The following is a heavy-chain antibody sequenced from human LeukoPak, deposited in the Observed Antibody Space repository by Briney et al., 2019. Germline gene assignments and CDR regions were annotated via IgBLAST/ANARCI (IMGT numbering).Heavy chain of an antibody. Sequence: SETLSLTCSVSGGSIGTSSYYWGWIRQPPGKGLEWIGSIYYSGSTDYNPSLKSRVTISVDTSKNQFSLKLSSVTAADTAVYYCTRELSGSQDYWGQGTLVTVSS. J-gene: IGHJ4*02. V-gene: IGHV4-39*07. D-gene: IGHD3-22*01. CDR3: TRELSGSQDY. CDR2: IYYSGST. CDR1: GGSIGTSSYY.